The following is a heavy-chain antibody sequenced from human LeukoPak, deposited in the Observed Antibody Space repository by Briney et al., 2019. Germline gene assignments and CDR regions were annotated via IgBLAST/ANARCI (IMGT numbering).Heavy chain of an antibody. V-gene: IGHV1-24*01. CDR2: FDPEDGET. CDR1: GYTPTELS. D-gene: IGHD6-13*01. J-gene: IGHJ4*02. Sequence: GASVKVSCKVSGYTPTELSMHWVRQAPGKGLEWMGGFDPEDGETIYAQKFQGRVTMTEDTSTDTAYMELSSLRSEDTAVYYCATSKIYSSSYNYYFDYWGQGTLVTVSS. CDR3: ATSKIYSSSYNYYFDY.